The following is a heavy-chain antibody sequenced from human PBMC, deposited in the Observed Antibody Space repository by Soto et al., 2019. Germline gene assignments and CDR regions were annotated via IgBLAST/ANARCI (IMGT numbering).Heavy chain of an antibody. CDR2: IWYDGSNK. J-gene: IGHJ6*02. Sequence: PGGSMRLSCTASGFNFSSYGMHWVRQAPGKGLEWVAVIWYDGSNKYYADSVKGRFTISRDNSKNTLYLQMNSLRAEDTAVYYCARDGIAVAGSDYYYYGMDVWGQGPTVTVS. D-gene: IGHD6-19*01. CDR1: GFNFSSYG. V-gene: IGHV3-33*01. CDR3: ARDGIAVAGSDYYYYGMDV.